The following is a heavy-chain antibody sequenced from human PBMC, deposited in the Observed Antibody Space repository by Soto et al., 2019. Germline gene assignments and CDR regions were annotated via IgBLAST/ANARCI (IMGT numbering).Heavy chain of an antibody. CDR2: ISGSGGST. D-gene: IGHD3-10*01. V-gene: IGHV3-23*01. J-gene: IGHJ4*02. Sequence: GGSLRLSCAASGFTFSSYAMSWVRQAPGKGLEWVSAISGSGGSTYYADSVKGRFTISRDNSKNTLYLQMNSLRAEDTAVYYCAKPPLLWFGELLSWVDYWGQGTLVTVSS. CDR1: GFTFSSYA. CDR3: AKPPLLWFGELLSWVDY.